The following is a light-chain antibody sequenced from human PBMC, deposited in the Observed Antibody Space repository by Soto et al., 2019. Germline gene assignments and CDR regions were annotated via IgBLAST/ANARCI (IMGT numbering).Light chain of an antibody. CDR2: DAS. Sequence: SVLTQPASVSGSPGQSITISCTGTSSDVGGYNYVSWYQQHPGKAPKLMIYDASNRPSGVSNRFSGSKSGNTASLTVSGLQTEDESDYYCSSYTGSSTYVFGTGTKVTVL. CDR1: SSDVGGYNY. CDR3: SSYTGSSTYV. V-gene: IGLV2-14*03. J-gene: IGLJ1*01.